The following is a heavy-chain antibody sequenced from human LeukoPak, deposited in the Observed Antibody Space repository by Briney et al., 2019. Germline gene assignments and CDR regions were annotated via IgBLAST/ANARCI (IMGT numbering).Heavy chain of an antibody. CDR2: IKHDGSEK. CDR3: ARVDYTDEGFAY. V-gene: IGHV3-7*01. CDR1: GFTFKNYW. J-gene: IGHJ4*02. D-gene: IGHD4-11*01. Sequence: GGSLRLSCAASGFTFKNYWMTWVRQAPGKGLEWVANIKHDGSEKNYVDPVKGRFTISGDNAKNSLSLQMNSLRAEDTALYYCARVDYTDEGFAYWGQGTLVTVSS.